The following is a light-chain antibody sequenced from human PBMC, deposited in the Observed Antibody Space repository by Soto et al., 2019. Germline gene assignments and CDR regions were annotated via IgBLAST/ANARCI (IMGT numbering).Light chain of an antibody. CDR1: SSDVGSYNL. V-gene: IGLV2-23*01. Sequence: QSALTQPASVSGSPGQSITISCTGTSSDVGSYNLVSWYQQHPGKAPKLMIYEGSKRPSGVSNRFSGSKSGNTASPTISGLQAEDEADYYCCSYAGSSFYVFGTGTQLTVL. J-gene: IGLJ1*01. CDR2: EGS. CDR3: CSYAGSSFYV.